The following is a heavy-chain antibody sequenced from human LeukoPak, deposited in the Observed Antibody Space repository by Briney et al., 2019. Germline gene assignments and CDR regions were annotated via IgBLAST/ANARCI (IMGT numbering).Heavy chain of an antibody. CDR1: GGTFSSYA. J-gene: IGHJ6*02. CDR2: IIPILGIA. D-gene: IGHD2-15*01. Sequence: ASVKVSCKASGGTFSSYAIIWVRQAPGQGLEWMGRIIPILGIANYAQKFQGRVTITADKSTSTAYMELSSLRSEDTAVYYCARDSCGSFHTYYYYGMDVWGQGTTVTASS. V-gene: IGHV1-69*04. CDR3: ARDSCGSFHTYYYYGMDV.